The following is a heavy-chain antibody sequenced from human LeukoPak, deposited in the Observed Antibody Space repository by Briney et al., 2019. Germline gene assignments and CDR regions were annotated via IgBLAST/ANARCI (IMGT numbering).Heavy chain of an antibody. Sequence: PGRSLRLSCAASGFTLSNYGMHWVRQAPGKGLEWVAVISDDGSNKYYADSVKGRFTISRDNSKNTLYLQMNSLRVEDTAVYYCAKDIGSSGWYYFDYWGQATLVTASS. D-gene: IGHD6-19*01. CDR1: GFTLSNYG. CDR3: AKDIGSSGWYYFDY. V-gene: IGHV3-30*18. J-gene: IGHJ4*02. CDR2: ISDDGSNK.